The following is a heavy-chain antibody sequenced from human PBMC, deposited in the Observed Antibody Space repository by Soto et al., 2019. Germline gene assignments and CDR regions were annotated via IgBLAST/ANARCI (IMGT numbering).Heavy chain of an antibody. CDR3: ASEDDGGDRDYYGLDV. Sequence: QGQLQQSGPGLVEPSQTLSLTCAVSGGCISSEYFNWTWIRQSPGKGLEWIGYIHYTGSIMYNPSFKSRLIMAVDTSKNQFSLQLTCVTAADTAVYFCASEDDGGDRDYYGLDVWGQGTTVTVSS. CDR2: IHYTGSI. V-gene: IGHV4-30-4*08. D-gene: IGHD2-21*02. CDR1: GGCISSEYFN. J-gene: IGHJ6*02.